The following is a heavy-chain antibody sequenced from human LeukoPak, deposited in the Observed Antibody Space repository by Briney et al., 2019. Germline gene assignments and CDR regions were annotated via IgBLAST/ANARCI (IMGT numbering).Heavy chain of an antibody. Sequence: SETLSLTCTVSGGSISSSSYYWGWIRQPPGKGLEWIGSIYYSGSTYYNPSLKSRVTISVDTSKNQFSLKLSSVTAADTAVYYCARDMGGYLRNWFDPWGQGTLVTVSS. D-gene: IGHD3-16*02. J-gene: IGHJ5*02. V-gene: IGHV4-39*07. CDR2: IYYSGST. CDR3: ARDMGGYLRNWFDP. CDR1: GGSISSSSYY.